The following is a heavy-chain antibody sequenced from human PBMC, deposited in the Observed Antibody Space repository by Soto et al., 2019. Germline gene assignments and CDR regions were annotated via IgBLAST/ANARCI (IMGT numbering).Heavy chain of an antibody. V-gene: IGHV3-30*18. CDR3: AKDIAAAAGTFDY. D-gene: IGHD6-13*01. CDR1: GFTFSSYG. CDR2: ISYDGSNK. Sequence: VGSLRLSCAASGFTFSSYGMHWVRQAPGKGLEWVAVISYDGSNKYYADSVKGRFTISRDNSKNALYLQMNSLRAEDTAVYYCAKDIAAAAGTFDYWGQGTLVTVSS. J-gene: IGHJ4*02.